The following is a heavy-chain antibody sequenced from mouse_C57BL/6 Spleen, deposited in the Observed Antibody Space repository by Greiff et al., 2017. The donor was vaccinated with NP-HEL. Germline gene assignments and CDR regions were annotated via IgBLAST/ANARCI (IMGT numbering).Heavy chain of an antibody. Sequence: EVKLQQSGPELVKPGASVKISCKASGYTFTDYYMNWVKQSHGKSLEWIGDINPNNGGTSYNQKFKGKATLTVDKSSSTAYMELRSLTSEDSAVYYCARQDTEKDYAMDYWGQGTSVTVSS. CDR3: ARQDTEKDYAMDY. CDR1: GYTFTDYY. CDR2: INPNNGGT. J-gene: IGHJ4*01. V-gene: IGHV1-26*01. D-gene: IGHD1-1*01.